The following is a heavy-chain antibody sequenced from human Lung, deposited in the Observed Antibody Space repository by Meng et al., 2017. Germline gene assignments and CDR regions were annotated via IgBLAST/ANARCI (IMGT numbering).Heavy chain of an antibody. J-gene: IGHJ4*02. CDR3: ARGTRVSCTGVICYPFDF. CDR2: TAATDGGT. D-gene: IGHD2-8*02. Sequence: EVQLLESGGGLVQPGGSLRLSCAASGFTFRNYAMSWVRQAAEKGLGWVSATAATDGGTYHAASVRGRFTISRDNSKNTLSLQMNSLRADDTAIYYCARGTRVSCTGVICYPFDFWGQGTLVTVSS. CDR1: GFTFRNYA. V-gene: IGHV3-23*01.